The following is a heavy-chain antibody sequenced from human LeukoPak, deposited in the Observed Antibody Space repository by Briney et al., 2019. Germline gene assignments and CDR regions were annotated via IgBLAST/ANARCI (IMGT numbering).Heavy chain of an antibody. CDR3: AVSIVGATYDAFDI. Sequence: GESLKISCKGSGYRFTTYWIGWARQMPGKGLEYMGTIFLGDSDTRYSPSFQGQVTISVDNSISTAFLQWSSLKASDTAIYYCAVSIVGATYDAFDIWGQGTMVTVSS. J-gene: IGHJ3*02. CDR2: IFLGDSDT. CDR1: GYRFTTYW. V-gene: IGHV5-51*01. D-gene: IGHD1-26*01.